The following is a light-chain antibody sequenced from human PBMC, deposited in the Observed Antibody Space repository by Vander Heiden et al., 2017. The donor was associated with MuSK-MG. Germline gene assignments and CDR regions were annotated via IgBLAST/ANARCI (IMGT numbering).Light chain of an antibody. J-gene: IGKJ5*01. Sequence: VVTQFPATLSVSPGETATLSCRASQPGNNNFAWYQQNPGQAPRLLIYGASTRATGIPARFSGSRSGTEFTLTSSSLQSEDFGVYYCQQFNDWPISFGQGTRLEIK. V-gene: IGKV3-15*01. CDR3: QQFNDWPIS. CDR1: QPGNNN. CDR2: GAS.